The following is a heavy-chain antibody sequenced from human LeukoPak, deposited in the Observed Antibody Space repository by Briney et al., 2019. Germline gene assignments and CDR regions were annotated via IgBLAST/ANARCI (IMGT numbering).Heavy chain of an antibody. V-gene: IGHV1-18*01. Sequence: ASVKVSCKASGYTFTSYDINWVRQAPGQGLEWMGWISAYNGNTNYAQKLQGRVTMTTDTSTSTAYMELRSLRSDDTAVYYCARDGDSSGYPGRDYWGQGTLVTVSS. J-gene: IGHJ4*02. D-gene: IGHD6-19*01. CDR2: ISAYNGNT. CDR1: GYTFTSYD. CDR3: ARDGDSSGYPGRDY.